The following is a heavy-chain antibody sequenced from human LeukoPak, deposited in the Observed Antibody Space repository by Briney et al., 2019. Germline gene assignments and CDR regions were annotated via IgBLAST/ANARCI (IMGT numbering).Heavy chain of an antibody. J-gene: IGHJ3*02. D-gene: IGHD3-16*01. V-gene: IGHV3-21*01. Sequence: GGSLRLSCAASGFSFSTHSMNWVRQAPGKGLEWVSSITRSASYIYYGDSVKGRFTISRDNAKNSLFLQMNSLRVEDLAVYYCARAPRGGVNDAFDIWGQGTMVTVSS. CDR3: ARAPRGGVNDAFDI. CDR2: ITRSASYI. CDR1: GFSFSTHS.